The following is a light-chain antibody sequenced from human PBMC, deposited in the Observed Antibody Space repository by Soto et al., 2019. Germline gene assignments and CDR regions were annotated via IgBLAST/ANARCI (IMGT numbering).Light chain of an antibody. CDR2: KAS. CDR3: QQYNSYST. J-gene: IGKJ1*01. CDR1: QSISSW. Sequence: DIQMTPSHASVPASVGDRVTITCRSSQSISSWLAWYQQKPGKAPKLLIYKASSLESGVPSRFSGSGSGTEFTLTISSLQPDDFATYYCQQYNSYSTFGQGTKVDIK. V-gene: IGKV1-5*03.